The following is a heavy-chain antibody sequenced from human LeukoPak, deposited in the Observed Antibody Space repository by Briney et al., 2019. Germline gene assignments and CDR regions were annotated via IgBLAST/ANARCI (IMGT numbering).Heavy chain of an antibody. J-gene: IGHJ4*02. Sequence: ASVKVSCKASAYTFTSYDINWVRQATGQGLEWMGWMNPNSGNTGYAQKFQGRVTMTRNTSISTAYMELSSLRSEDTAVYYCARGAPGSYCSVGSCPYLDYWGQGTLISVSS. D-gene: IGHD2-15*01. CDR2: MNPNSGNT. V-gene: IGHV1-8*01. CDR1: AYTFTSYD. CDR3: ARGAPGSYCSVGSCPYLDY.